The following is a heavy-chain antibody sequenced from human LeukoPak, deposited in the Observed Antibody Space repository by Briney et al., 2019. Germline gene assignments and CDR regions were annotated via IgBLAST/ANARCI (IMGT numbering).Heavy chain of an antibody. CDR3: AKETTRHAFDI. J-gene: IGHJ3*02. CDR1: GFTFDDYA. CDR2: ISWNSGSI. Sequence: GGSLRLSCAASGFTFDDYAMHWVRQAPGKGLEWVSGISWNSGSIVYEDSVKGRFTISRDNAKNSLYLHMNSLRAEDTALYYCAKETTRHAFDIWGQGTMVTVSS. V-gene: IGHV3-9*01. D-gene: IGHD2-2*01.